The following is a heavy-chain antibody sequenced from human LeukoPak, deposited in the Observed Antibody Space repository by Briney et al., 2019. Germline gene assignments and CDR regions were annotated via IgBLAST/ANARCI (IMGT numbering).Heavy chain of an antibody. CDR3: AVWFGEFYYYGMDV. V-gene: IGHV1-18*01. CDR2: IIAYNGNT. J-gene: IGHJ6*02. Sequence: ASVKVSCMPSRYTFTSYGISWVRPAPGQGLEWMGWIIAYNGNTNYAQKLQGRVTMTTDTSTSTAYMELRSLRSDDTAVYYCAVWFGEFYYYGMDVWGQGTTVTVSS. CDR1: RYTFTSYG. D-gene: IGHD3-10*01.